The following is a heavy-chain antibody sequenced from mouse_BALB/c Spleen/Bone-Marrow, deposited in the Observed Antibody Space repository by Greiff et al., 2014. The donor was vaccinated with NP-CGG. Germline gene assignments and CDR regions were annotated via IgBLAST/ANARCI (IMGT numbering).Heavy chain of an antibody. Sequence: QVQLQQSGPGLVAPSQSLSFTCTVSGFSLTTYVLHWVRQPPGKALEWLVVIWSDGSTTYNSALKSRLSISKDNSKSQVFLKMSSLQTDDTAMYYCATSLLRPAMDYWGQGTSVTVSS. CDR2: IWSDGST. D-gene: IGHD1-2*01. J-gene: IGHJ4*01. CDR3: ATSLLRPAMDY. V-gene: IGHV2-6*02. CDR1: GFSLTTYV.